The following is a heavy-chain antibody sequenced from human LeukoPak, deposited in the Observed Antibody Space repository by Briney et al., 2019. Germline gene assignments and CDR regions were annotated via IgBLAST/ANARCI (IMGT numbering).Heavy chain of an antibody. CDR2: ISGSDTGI. CDR3: AKGLYHYYGSGSYTLDF. V-gene: IGHV3-23*01. J-gene: IGHJ4*02. D-gene: IGHD3-10*01. Sequence: GGSLRLSCAASGFTFSTYAMSWVRQAPGKGLELVSAISGSDTGIYYADSVKGRFTISRDNSKNTLYLQMNSLRAEDTAVYYCAKGLYHYYGSGSYTLDFWGQGTQVTVSS. CDR1: GFTFSTYA.